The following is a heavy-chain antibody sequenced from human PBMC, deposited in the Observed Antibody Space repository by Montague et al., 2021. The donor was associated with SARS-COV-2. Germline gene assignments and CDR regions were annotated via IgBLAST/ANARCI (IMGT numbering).Heavy chain of an antibody. CDR2: INHGGST. CDR1: GTSFSGYY. Sequence: SETLSLTCAVHGTSFSGYYWNRIRQPPGKGLEWIGEINHGGSTKYSPSLKCRLTISADTSKNQFSLKLTSVAAADTAVYYCARLRDGVVPSPILGVGPYYSYYLIDVWGRGTTVTVSS. CDR3: ARLRDGVVPSPILGVGPYYSYYLIDV. J-gene: IGHJ6*03. V-gene: IGHV4-34*01. D-gene: IGHD3-10*01.